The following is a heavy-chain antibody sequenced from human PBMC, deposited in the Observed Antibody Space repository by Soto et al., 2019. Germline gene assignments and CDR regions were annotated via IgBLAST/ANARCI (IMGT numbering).Heavy chain of an antibody. CDR2: ISPHNGNT. Sequence: HVQLVQSGGELKKPGASVKVSCNTSGYTFNTYFITWVRQATGQGLEWMGWISPHNGNTNYAEKFQGRVTMTTDTITKTAYMELRNLRFDDTDVYYCARDTSNSFDYWGQGTLVTVSS. CDR1: GYTFNTYF. D-gene: IGHD2-2*01. V-gene: IGHV1-18*01. J-gene: IGHJ4*02. CDR3: ARDTSNSFDY.